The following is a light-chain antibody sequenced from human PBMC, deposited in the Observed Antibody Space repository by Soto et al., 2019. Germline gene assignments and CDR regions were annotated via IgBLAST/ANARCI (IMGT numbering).Light chain of an antibody. CDR1: QTISSC. V-gene: IGKV1-5*03. CDR2: KAS. J-gene: IGKJ1*01. Sequence: DIQMTQSPSTLSGSVGDRVTITCRASQTISSCLAWYQQKPGKAPKLQIYKASTLKSGVPSRFSGSGSGTEFTLTISSLQPDDFATYYCQHYNSYSEAFGQGTKVDIK. CDR3: QHYNSYSEA.